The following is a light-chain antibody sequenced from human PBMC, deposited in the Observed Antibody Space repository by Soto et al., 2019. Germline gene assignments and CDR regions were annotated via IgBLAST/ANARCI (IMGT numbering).Light chain of an antibody. CDR3: QQYYITTIT. CDR2: WAS. CDR1: QSVLYSSNNKNY. Sequence: DIVMTQSPDSLAVSLGEGATINCKSSQSVLYSSNNKNYLAWYQQKPGQPPKLLIYWASTRESGVPDRFSGSGSGTDFTLTISSLQAEDVAVYYCQQYYITTITFRQGTRLETK. V-gene: IGKV4-1*01. J-gene: IGKJ5*01.